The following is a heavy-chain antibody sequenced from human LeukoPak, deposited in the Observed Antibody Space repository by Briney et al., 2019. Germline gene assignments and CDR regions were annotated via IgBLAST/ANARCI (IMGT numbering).Heavy chain of an antibody. CDR1: GGSIDSYY. V-gene: IGHV4-59*01. CDR3: ARESFGSGRDNWFDP. J-gene: IGHJ5*02. Sequence: SETLSLTCTVSGGSIDSYYWSWIRQPPGKGLEWIGFIYYSGSTKYNPSPKSRVTISMDRSTNQFSLKLTSVTAADTAVYYCARESFGSGRDNWFDPWGQGTLVTVSS. CDR2: IYYSGST. D-gene: IGHD3-10*01.